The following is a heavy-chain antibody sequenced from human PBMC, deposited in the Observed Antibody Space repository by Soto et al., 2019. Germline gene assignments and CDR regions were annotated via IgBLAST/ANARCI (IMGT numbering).Heavy chain of an antibody. Sequence: NLSETLSLTCAVSGGSISSGGYSWSWIRQPPGKGLEWIGYMYHSGRTYYNPSLKSRVTMSVERSKNQFSLNLNSVTAADTAVYFCARGFDSYFYGLDVWGQGTTVT. D-gene: IGHD3-9*01. J-gene: IGHJ6*02. CDR1: GGSISSGGYS. V-gene: IGHV4-30-2*01. CDR2: MYHSGRT. CDR3: ARGFDSYFYGLDV.